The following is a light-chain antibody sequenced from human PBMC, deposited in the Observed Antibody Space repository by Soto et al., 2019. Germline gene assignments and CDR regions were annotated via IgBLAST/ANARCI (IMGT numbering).Light chain of an antibody. Sequence: EIVMTQSPATLSVSPGERATLSCRASQSVSTYLAWYQQKPGQAPRLLIYSASTRATGIPARFSGGGSGTEFTLTISSLQSEDFAVYICQQYNDWPQRWTFGQGTKVEIK. CDR3: QQYNDWPQRWT. CDR1: QSVSTY. V-gene: IGKV3-15*01. CDR2: SAS. J-gene: IGKJ1*01.